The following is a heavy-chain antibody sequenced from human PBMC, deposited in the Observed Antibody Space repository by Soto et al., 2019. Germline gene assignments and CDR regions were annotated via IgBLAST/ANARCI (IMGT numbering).Heavy chain of an antibody. J-gene: IGHJ4*03. CDR2: ISAYNGNT. CDR1: GYSFTSYG. D-gene: IGHD3-9*01. V-gene: IGHV1-18*01. CDR3: AVRLYYDILTGHLFDY. Sequence: ASVKVSCKASGYSFTSYGIAWVRQVPGQGPEWMGWISAYNGNTNYAQKVQGRVTMTTDTSTSTAYMELRSLRSDDTAVYYCAVRLYYDILTGHLFDYWGHGTLVTVSS.